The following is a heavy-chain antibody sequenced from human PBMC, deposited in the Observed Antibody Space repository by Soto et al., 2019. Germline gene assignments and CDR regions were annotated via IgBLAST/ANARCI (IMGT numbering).Heavy chain of an antibody. D-gene: IGHD6-13*01. CDR1: GFTFSSYA. J-gene: IGHJ4*02. V-gene: IGHV3-30-3*01. CDR3: ARDGGYFSSWYFDF. CDR2: ISYDGSNK. Sequence: QVQLVESGGGVVQPGRSLRLSCAASGFTFSSYAMHWVRQAPGKGLEWVAVISYDGSNKYYADSVKGRFTISRDNSKNTLHLQMNSVRSEDTGVYYGARDGGYFSSWYFDFRGQGSLVTVSS.